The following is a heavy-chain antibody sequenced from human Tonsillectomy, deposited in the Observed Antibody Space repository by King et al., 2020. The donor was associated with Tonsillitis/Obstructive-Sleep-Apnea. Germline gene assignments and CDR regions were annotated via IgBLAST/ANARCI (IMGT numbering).Heavy chain of an antibody. V-gene: IGHV7-4-1*02. CDR3: GRDPRVAVAGSFDY. CDR2: INTNTGNP. Sequence: VQLVQSGSELKKPGASVKVSCKASGYTFTSYAMNWVRQAPGQGLEWMGWINTNTGNPTYAQGFTGRFVFSLDTSVSTAYLQINGLKAEDTALYYCGRDPRVAVAGSFDYWGQGTLVTVSS. CDR1: GYTFTSYA. D-gene: IGHD6-19*01. J-gene: IGHJ4*02.